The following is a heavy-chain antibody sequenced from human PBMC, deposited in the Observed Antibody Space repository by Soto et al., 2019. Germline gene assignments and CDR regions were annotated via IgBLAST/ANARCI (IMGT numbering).Heavy chain of an antibody. CDR1: GFTFNTYW. CDR3: AREVRATFDP. J-gene: IGHJ5*02. Sequence: EVQVVESGGGLVQPGGSLRLSCAASGFTFNTYWMAWVRQAPGKGPEWVASIKQDGSETFYMDSVRGRFTISRDNAKNSLYLQMNSLRAEDMAVYYCAREVRATFDPWGQGTLVTVSS. CDR2: IKQDGSET. D-gene: IGHD1-26*01. V-gene: IGHV3-7*01.